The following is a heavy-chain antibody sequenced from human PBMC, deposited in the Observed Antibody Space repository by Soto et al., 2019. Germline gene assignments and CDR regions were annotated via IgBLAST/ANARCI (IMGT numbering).Heavy chain of an antibody. CDR2: IYWNDDK. D-gene: IGHD5-12*01. Sequence: GPTLVNPTQTLTLTCTFSGFSLSTSGVGVGWIRQPPGKALEWLALIYWNDDKRYSPSLKSRLTITKDTSKNQVVLTMTNMAPVDTATYYCAHSIVATITSADNWFDPWGQGTLVTVSS. V-gene: IGHV2-5*01. J-gene: IGHJ5*02. CDR3: AHSIVATITSADNWFDP. CDR1: GFSLSTSGVG.